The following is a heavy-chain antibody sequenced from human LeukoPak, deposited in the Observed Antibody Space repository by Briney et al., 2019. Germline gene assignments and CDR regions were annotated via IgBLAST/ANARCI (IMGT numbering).Heavy chain of an antibody. CDR3: TRGGDAYKLGNF. J-gene: IGHJ4*02. D-gene: IGHD5-24*01. Sequence: SETLSFTCTVSDDSISTNSYYWGWIRQPPGKGLEWVGTLHFSGTPYYSPSLSSRISISVDTSKNQFSLKVKSVTATDTAVYYCTRGGDAYKLGNFWGQGTLVTVSS. V-gene: IGHV4-39*02. CDR2: LHFSGTP. CDR1: DDSISTNSYY.